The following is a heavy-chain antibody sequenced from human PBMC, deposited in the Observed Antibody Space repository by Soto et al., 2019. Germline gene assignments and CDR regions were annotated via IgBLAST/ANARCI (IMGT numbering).Heavy chain of an antibody. CDR2: INHSGST. Sequence: SETLSLTCAVYGGSLSGYYWSWIRQPPGKGLEWIGEINHSGSTNYNPSLKSRVTISVDTSKNQFSLKLSSVTAADTAVYYCARAEVVVVPAGYYYYMDVWGKGTTVTVSS. CDR1: GGSLSGYY. D-gene: IGHD2-2*01. V-gene: IGHV4-34*01. CDR3: ARAEVVVVPAGYYYYMDV. J-gene: IGHJ6*03.